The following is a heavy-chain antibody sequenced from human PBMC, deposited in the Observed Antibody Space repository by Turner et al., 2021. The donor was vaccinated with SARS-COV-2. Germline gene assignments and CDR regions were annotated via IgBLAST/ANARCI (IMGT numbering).Heavy chain of an antibody. V-gene: IGHV3-30-3*01. CDR3: ARAGWDLLPFDAFDI. CDR1: GFTFSTYA. Sequence: QVQLVGSGGGVVQPGRFLILSCAASGFTFSTYAMDWVRQAPGKGLEWVAVISYDGSNKYYADSVKGRFTISRDNSKNTLYLQMNSLRAEDTAVYYCARAGWDLLPFDAFDIWGQGTMVTISS. D-gene: IGHD1-26*01. J-gene: IGHJ3*02. CDR2: ISYDGSNK.